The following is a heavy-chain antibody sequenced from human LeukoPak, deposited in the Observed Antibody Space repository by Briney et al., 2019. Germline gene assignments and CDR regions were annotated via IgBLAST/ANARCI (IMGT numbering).Heavy chain of an antibody. D-gene: IGHD1-26*01. CDR2: INRGGSVS. Sequence: PGGSLRLSCAASGFTFTDYWMTWIGQFPGKGLEWVANINRGGSVSDYADSVKGRFTISRRKAKNSLHLQVDSLRVQDTAGDYFAGVGAWELQRVFVSWGQGTLVTVSS. CDR1: GFTFTDYW. V-gene: IGHV3-7*01. CDR3: AGVGAWELQRVFVS. J-gene: IGHJ4*02.